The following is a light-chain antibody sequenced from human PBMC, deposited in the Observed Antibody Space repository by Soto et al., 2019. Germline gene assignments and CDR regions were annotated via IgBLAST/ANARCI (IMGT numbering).Light chain of an antibody. V-gene: IGKV3-11*01. CDR3: QQRSNWLT. CDR2: DAS. J-gene: IGKJ4*01. Sequence: EILSTQSPATLSLSPGERATLSCRASQSVSSYLAWYQQKPGQAPRLLIYDASNRATGIPARFSGSGSGTDFTLTISSLEPEDFAVYYCQQRSNWLTFGGGTKVDIK. CDR1: QSVSSY.